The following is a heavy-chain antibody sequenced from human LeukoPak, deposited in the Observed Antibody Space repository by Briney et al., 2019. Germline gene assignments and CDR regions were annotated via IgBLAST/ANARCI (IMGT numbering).Heavy chain of an antibody. V-gene: IGHV1-46*03. CDR2: INPTGGST. D-gene: IGHD2-2*01. CDR1: GHTFTTYY. CDR3: ARDEGYCNSINCYLFDY. Sequence: ASVKLSCKASGHTFTTYYMHWVRQAPGQGLEWMGIINPTGGSTTFAQKFQGRVTMTSDTSTSTVYMHLSSLRSEDTAVYYCARDEGYCNSINCYLFDYWGQGSLVTVSS. J-gene: IGHJ4*02.